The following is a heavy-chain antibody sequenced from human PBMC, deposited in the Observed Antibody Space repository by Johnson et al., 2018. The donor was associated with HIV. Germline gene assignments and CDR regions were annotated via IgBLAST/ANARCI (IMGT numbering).Heavy chain of an antibody. V-gene: IGHV3-15*01. CDR1: GFTVSSNY. J-gene: IGHJ3*02. Sequence: VQLVESGGGLVQPGGSLRLSCAASGFTVSSNYMSWVRQAPGKGLEWVGRIKSKSDGGTIDYAAPVKGRFTISRDDSKNTLYLQMNSLKTEDTAVYYCTICITMIVVVTTDAFDIWGQGTMVTVSS. CDR3: TICITMIVVVTTDAFDI. CDR2: IKSKSDGGTI. D-gene: IGHD3-22*01.